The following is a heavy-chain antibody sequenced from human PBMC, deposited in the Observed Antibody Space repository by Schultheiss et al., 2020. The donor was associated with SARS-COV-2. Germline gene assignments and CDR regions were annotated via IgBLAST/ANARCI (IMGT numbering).Heavy chain of an antibody. J-gene: IGHJ6*02. CDR2: ISSSSSYI. CDR3: ARDSPLVNYYGMDV. D-gene: IGHD2-2*01. CDR1: GFTFSSYS. V-gene: IGHV3-21*01. Sequence: GGSLRLSFAASGFTFSSYSMNWVRQAPGKGLEWVSSISSSSSYIYYADSVKGRFTISRDNAKNSLYLQMNSLRAEDTAVYYCARDSPLVNYYGMDVWGQGTTVTVSS.